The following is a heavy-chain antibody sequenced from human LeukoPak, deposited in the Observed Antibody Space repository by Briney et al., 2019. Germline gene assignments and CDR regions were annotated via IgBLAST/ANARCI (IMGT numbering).Heavy chain of an antibody. V-gene: IGHV3-21*01. CDR1: GFTFSSYS. J-gene: IGHJ6*03. CDR3: ARGGIVVVPALPRYYYMDV. CDR2: ISSSSSYI. Sequence: GGSLRLSCAASGFTFSSYSMNWVRQAPGKGLEWVSSISSSSSYIYYADSVKGRFTISRDNAKNSLYLQMNSPRAEDTAVYYCARGGIVVVPALPRYYYMDVWGKETTVTVSS. D-gene: IGHD2-2*01.